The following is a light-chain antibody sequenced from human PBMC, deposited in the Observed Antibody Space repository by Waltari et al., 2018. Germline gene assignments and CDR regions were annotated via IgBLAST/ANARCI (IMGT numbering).Light chain of an antibody. CDR2: EAS. J-gene: IGKJ5*01. CDR3: QQADHLVGEIA. CDR1: QDIRKY. V-gene: IGKV1-33*01. Sequence: DIQMTQSPSSLSASVGDRVTITCQASQDIRKYVNWYQQKPGKAPKLLIYEASNLELGAPSRFSGRGSGTDFIFTISSLQPEDVATYYCQQADHLVGEIAFGQGTRLEMK.